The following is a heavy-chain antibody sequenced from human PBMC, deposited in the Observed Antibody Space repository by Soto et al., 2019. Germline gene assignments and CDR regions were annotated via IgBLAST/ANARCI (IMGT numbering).Heavy chain of an antibody. CDR1: AFTLSKFV. J-gene: IGHJ6*02. CDR2: TSNDGSNT. CDR3: ARGNMDV. Sequence: PGGSLRLSCAASAFTLSKFVMHWVRQAPGKGLEWVAVTSNDGSNTFHAGSVKGRFTISRDNSKSVVYLQMNSLRDEDTAVYYCARGNMDVWGRGTTVTVSS. D-gene: IGHD1-1*01. V-gene: IGHV3-30-3*01.